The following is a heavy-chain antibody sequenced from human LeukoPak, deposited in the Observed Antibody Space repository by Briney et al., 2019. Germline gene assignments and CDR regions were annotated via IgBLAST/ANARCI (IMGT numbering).Heavy chain of an antibody. CDR2: ISGSGVST. J-gene: IGHJ4*02. V-gene: IGHV3-23*01. D-gene: IGHD2-2*01. CDR1: GFTFSNYG. CDR3: AKDPYCSSVNCYGGGDY. Sequence: GGSLRLSCAASGFTFSNYGMSWVRQAPGKGLEWVSGISGSGVSTYYADSVKGRFTISRDNSKNTLYLQMNSLRAEDTAIYYCAKDPYCSSVNCYGGGDYWGQGTLVTVSS.